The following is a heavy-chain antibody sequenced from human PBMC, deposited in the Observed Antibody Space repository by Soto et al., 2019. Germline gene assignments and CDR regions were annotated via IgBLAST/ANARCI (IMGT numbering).Heavy chain of an antibody. J-gene: IGHJ6*02. Sequence: GGSLRLSXAASGFTFDDYAMHWVRQAPGKGLEWVSGISWNSGSIGYADSVKGRFTISRDNAKNSLYLQMNSLRAEDTALYYCAKDLFTYYYGSRDYYYYGMDVWGQGTTVTVSS. D-gene: IGHD3-10*01. CDR2: ISWNSGSI. CDR3: AKDLFTYYYGSRDYYYYGMDV. V-gene: IGHV3-9*01. CDR1: GFTFDDYA.